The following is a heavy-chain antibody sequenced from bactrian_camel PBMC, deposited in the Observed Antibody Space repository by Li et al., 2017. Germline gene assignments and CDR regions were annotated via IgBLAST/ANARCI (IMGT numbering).Heavy chain of an antibody. J-gene: IGHJ4*01. D-gene: IGHD2*01. V-gene: IGHV3-1*01. CDR2: IRKGGEPI. Sequence: VQLVESGGGLVQPGGSLRLSCAAYGFTLFDDCAMGWIRQAPGKGLEWVSGIRKGGEPIDYADSVKERFTISRDNAKNTVYLQMSILKPEDTAVYYCAKDREGYTRGQGTQVTVS. CDR1: GFTLFDDCA.